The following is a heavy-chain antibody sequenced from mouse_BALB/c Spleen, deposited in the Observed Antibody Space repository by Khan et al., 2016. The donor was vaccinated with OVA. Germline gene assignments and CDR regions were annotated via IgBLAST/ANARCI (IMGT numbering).Heavy chain of an antibody. D-gene: IGHD2-12*01. CDR1: GYSFTVYY. CDR2: VNPNNGDT. J-gene: IGHJ3*01. Sequence: VQLKQSGPDLVKPGASVKISCKASGYSFTVYYMTWVKQSHGKSLEWIGRVNPNNGDTNYNQNFKGKAILTVDKSSNTAYMELRSLTSDDSAVFYCARGYECFPYWGQGTLVTVSA. V-gene: IGHV1-26*01. CDR3: ARGYECFPY.